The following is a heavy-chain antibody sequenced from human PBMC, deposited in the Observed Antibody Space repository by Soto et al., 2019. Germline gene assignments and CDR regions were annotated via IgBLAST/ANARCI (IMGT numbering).Heavy chain of an antibody. Sequence: ASVKVSCKASGYTFASSGMHWVRQAPGQRLEWMGWINVGNGNTENSQKFQGGVRITRDTSTSTVYMELNSLRSEDTAVFYCARDSGHYYRSDAFDKWGQGTMVTVSS. CDR3: ARDSGHYYRSDAFDK. V-gene: IGHV1-3*01. CDR2: INVGNGNT. D-gene: IGHD1-26*01. J-gene: IGHJ3*02. CDR1: GYTFASSG.